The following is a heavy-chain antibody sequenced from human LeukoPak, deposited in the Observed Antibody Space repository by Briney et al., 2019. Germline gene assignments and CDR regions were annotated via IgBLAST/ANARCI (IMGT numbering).Heavy chain of an antibody. V-gene: IGHV4-59*08. D-gene: IGHD4-11*01. Sequence: SETLSLTCTVSGGSISSYYWSWIRQPPGKGLGWIGYIYDSGSTNYDPSLKSRLTISVDTSKNQFSLKLRSVTAADTAVYYCARLGKSGMTTVTTRAFDIWGQGTMVTVSS. CDR2: IYDSGST. CDR3: ARLGKSGMTTVTTRAFDI. CDR1: GGSISSYY. J-gene: IGHJ3*02.